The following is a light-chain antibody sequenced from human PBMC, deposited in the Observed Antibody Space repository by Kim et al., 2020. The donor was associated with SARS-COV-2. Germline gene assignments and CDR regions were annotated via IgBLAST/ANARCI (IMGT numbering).Light chain of an antibody. V-gene: IGLV2-14*01. J-gene: IGLJ1*01. CDR1: RNDGGGYNF. Sequence: QSALTQPAYVSGSLGQSITISCTGPRNDGGGYNFVFWYQLKPGKAPKLIIYGVTKRPSGVSSRFSGSKSGNTASLTISGLLPEDEADYYCSSYTFNTKGVFGTGTKVT. CDR3: SSYTFNTKGV. CDR2: GVT.